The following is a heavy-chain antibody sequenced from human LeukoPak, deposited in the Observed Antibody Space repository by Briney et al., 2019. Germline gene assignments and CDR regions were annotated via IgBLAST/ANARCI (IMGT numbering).Heavy chain of an antibody. CDR2: ISGSGGST. J-gene: IGHJ4*02. CDR3: AKPGANYGSYAYYFDY. D-gene: IGHD1-26*01. V-gene: IGHV3-23*01. Sequence: PGGSLRLSCAASGFTFSSYAMSWVGQAPGKGLEWVAAISGSGGSTYYADSVKGRFTISRDNSKNTLYLQMNSLRAEDTAVYYCAKPGANYGSYAYYFDYWGQGTLVTVSS. CDR1: GFTFSSYA.